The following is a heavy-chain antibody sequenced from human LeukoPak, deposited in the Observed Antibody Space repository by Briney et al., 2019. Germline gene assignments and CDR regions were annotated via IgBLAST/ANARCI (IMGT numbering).Heavy chain of an antibody. J-gene: IGHJ4*02. CDR1: GFTFSTYG. D-gene: IGHD5-18*01. CDR3: AKDLRTYSYGLDY. CDR2: ISYDGSNK. V-gene: IGHV3-30*18. Sequence: GGSLGLSCAASGFTFSTYGMHWVRQAPGKGLEWVAGISYDGSNKYYVGSVKGRFSVSRDNSKNTLYLEMNSLRAEDTALYYCAKDLRTYSYGLDYWGQGNLVTVSS.